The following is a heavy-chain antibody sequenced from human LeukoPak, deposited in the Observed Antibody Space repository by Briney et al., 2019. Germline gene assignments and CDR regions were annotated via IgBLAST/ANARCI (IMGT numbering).Heavy chain of an antibody. V-gene: IGHV3-21*01. CDR2: ISSSSSYI. D-gene: IGHD3-10*01. CDR1: GFTFSSYS. Sequence: PGGSLRLSCAASGFTFSSYSMNWVRQAPGKGLEWVSSISSSSSYIYYADSVKGRFTISRDNAKNSLYLQMNSLRAEDTAVYYCARDVGIDYYFDYWGQGTLVTVSS. CDR3: ARDVGIDYYFDY. J-gene: IGHJ4*02.